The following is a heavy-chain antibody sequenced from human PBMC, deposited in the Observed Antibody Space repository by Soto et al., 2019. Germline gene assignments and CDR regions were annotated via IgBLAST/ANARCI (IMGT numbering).Heavy chain of an antibody. V-gene: IGHV1-69*13. CDR2: IIPIFGTA. J-gene: IGHJ6*02. CDR1: GGTFSSYA. D-gene: IGHD1-7*01. Sequence: ASVKVSCKASGGTFSSYAISWVRQAPGQGLEWMGGIIPIFGTANYAQKFQGRVTITADESTSTAYMELSSLRSEDTAVYYCARGVTGTTETNYYGMDVWGQGTTVTVSS. CDR3: ARGVTGTTETNYYGMDV.